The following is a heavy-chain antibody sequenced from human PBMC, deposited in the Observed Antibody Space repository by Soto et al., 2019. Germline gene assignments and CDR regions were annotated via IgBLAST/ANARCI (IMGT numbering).Heavy chain of an antibody. J-gene: IGHJ6*03. Sequence: ASVKVSCKASGYTFTGYYMHWVRQAPGQGLEWMGWINPNSGGTNYAQKFQGWVTMTRDTSISTAYMELSRLRSDDTAVYYCARQAAIFGVAPPPYYYYYMDVWGKGTTVTVSS. V-gene: IGHV1-2*04. CDR2: INPNSGGT. D-gene: IGHD3-3*01. CDR3: ARQAAIFGVAPPPYYYYYMDV. CDR1: GYTFTGYY.